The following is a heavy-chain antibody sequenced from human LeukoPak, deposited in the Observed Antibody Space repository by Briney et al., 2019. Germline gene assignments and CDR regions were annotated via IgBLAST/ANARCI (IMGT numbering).Heavy chain of an antibody. CDR1: GFTFSNYA. CDR2: ISGRGVGT. CDR3: AKDLAGSGSYSFDY. Sequence: VGSLSLSSAAPGFTFSNYAMNWVRQAPGRGVEWVSAISGRGVGTYYADSVKGRLTISRDNSKNTLYLQMNSLRAEDTAVYYCAKDLAGSGSYSFDYWGQGTILSVFS. V-gene: IGHV3-23*01. J-gene: IGHJ4*02. D-gene: IGHD1-26*01.